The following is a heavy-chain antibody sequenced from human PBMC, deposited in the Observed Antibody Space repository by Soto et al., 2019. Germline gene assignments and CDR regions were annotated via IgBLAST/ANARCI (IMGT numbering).Heavy chain of an antibody. CDR1: GFSLTTRGVG. CDR2: IYWDDAK. J-gene: IGHJ5*02. D-gene: IGHD3-16*01. V-gene: IGHV2-5*02. Sequence: QITLKESGPTLVKPTQTLTLTCTFSGFSLTTRGVGVGWIRQPPGKALECLALIYWDDAKRYSPSLQSRLSITKDTSKNQVVLTMTNVDPVDTATYYCAHIPNYYQYDWFDPWGLGTLVSVSS. CDR3: AHIPNYYQYDWFDP.